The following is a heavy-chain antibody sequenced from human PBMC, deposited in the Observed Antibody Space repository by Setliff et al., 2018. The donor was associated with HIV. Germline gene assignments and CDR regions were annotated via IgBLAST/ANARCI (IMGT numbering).Heavy chain of an antibody. CDR1: GGYIRGFY. Sequence: SETLSLTCTVSGGYIRGFYWNWIRQSAGTGLQWIGRIYDSGTTKYNPSLKSRVTISVDTSKNQFSLKLSSVTAADTAVYYCASEAWTSYRSSSGYYYYYMDVWGKGTTVTVSS. V-gene: IGHV4-4*07. J-gene: IGHJ6*03. CDR2: IYDSGTT. CDR3: ASEAWTSYRSSSGYYYYYMDV. D-gene: IGHD6-6*01.